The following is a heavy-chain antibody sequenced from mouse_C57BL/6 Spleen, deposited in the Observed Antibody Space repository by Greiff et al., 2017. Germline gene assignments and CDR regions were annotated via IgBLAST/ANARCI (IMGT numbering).Heavy chain of an antibody. CDR2: IDPENGDT. J-gene: IGHJ2*01. Sequence: VQLQQSGAELVRPGASVKLSCTASGFNIKDDYMHWVKQRPEQGLEWIGWIDPENGDTEYASKFQGKATITADTSSNTAYLQLSSLTSEDTAVYYCTRYYGSSHFDYWGQGTTLTVSS. V-gene: IGHV14-4*01. CDR3: TRYYGSSHFDY. D-gene: IGHD1-1*01. CDR1: GFNIKDDY.